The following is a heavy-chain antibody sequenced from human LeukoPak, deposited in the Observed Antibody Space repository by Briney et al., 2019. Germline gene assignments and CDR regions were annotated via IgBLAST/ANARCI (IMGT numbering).Heavy chain of an antibody. CDR2: IDGSGGNT. V-gene: IGHV3-23*01. D-gene: IGHD3-16*01. CDR3: AKVGWANF. CDR1: GFTFSTTD. J-gene: IGHJ4*02. Sequence: PGGSLRLSCAAYGFTFSTTDMSWVRQAPGKGLEWVSGIDGSGGNTYHADFVKGRFTISRDNSKNTLYLQMDSLRDEDTAVYYCAKVGWANFWGQGTLVTVFS.